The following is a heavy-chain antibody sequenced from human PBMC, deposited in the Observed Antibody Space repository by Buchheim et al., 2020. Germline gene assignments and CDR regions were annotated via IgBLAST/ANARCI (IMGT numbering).Heavy chain of an antibody. CDR3: ARDGISDYFMDV. D-gene: IGHD2-15*01. CDR2: TSSGSSTI. V-gene: IGHV3-48*01. Sequence: EVQLVESGGGLVQPGGSLRLSCTASGFTFSTYSMNWVRQAPGKGLEWVSYTSSGSSTIYYADSVKGRFTISRENAKKPLYVQMNSLRAEDTAVYYCARDGISDYFMDVWGKGTT. J-gene: IGHJ6*03. CDR1: GFTFSTYS.